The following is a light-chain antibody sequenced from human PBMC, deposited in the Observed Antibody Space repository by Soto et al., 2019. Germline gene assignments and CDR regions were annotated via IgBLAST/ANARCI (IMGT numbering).Light chain of an antibody. CDR3: CSYAGTYSYV. V-gene: IGLV2-11*01. CDR1: SSDVGAYNY. J-gene: IGLJ1*01. Sequence: QSVLTQPRSVSGSPGQSVTISCTGTSSDVGAYNYVSWYQQHSGTAPKFMIYDVSKRPSGVPDRFSGSKSGNTASLTISGLQAEDEADYYCCSYAGTYSYVFGTGTKGTVL. CDR2: DVS.